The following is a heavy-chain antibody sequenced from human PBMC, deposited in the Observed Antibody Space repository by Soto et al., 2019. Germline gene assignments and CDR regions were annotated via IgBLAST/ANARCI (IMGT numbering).Heavy chain of an antibody. Sequence: EVQLVESGGGLVQPGGSLRLSCSASGFSFSSHNMNWVRQASGKGLEWISYISASGSSIYYADSVKGRFTISRDNAKNSLSLQMNSLRAEDTALYYCVRGGNYRLDCWGQGTLVTVSS. V-gene: IGHV3-48*01. D-gene: IGHD2-15*01. J-gene: IGHJ4*02. CDR3: VRGGNYRLDC. CDR1: GFSFSSHN. CDR2: ISASGSSI.